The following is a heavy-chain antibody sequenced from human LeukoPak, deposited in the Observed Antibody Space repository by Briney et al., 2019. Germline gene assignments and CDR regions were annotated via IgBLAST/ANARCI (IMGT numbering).Heavy chain of an antibody. CDR3: SRDATYFYDRSGYYYPYDAFDI. CDR2: IYYTGAT. Sequence: PSETLSLTCPVSGGSITSDSYYWSWIRQHPGKGLEWIGYIYYTGATDYSPSLKSRVIISLDTSKNQFSLNLSSVTAADTAVYYCSRDATYFYDRSGYYYPYDAFDIWGQGTMVTVSS. CDR1: GGSITSDSYY. D-gene: IGHD3-22*01. J-gene: IGHJ3*02. V-gene: IGHV4-31*03.